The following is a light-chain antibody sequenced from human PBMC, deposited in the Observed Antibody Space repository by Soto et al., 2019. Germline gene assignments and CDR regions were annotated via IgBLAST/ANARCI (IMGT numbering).Light chain of an antibody. J-gene: IGLJ3*02. CDR1: SGHSSYA. Sequence: QPVLTQSPSASASLGASVKLTCTLSSGHSSYAIAWHQQQPEKGPRYLMKLNSDGSHSKGDGIPDRFSGSSSGAERYLTISRLQSEDEAVYYCQTWGTGIWVFGGGTKLTVL. CDR3: QTWGTGIWV. V-gene: IGLV4-69*01. CDR2: LNSDGSH.